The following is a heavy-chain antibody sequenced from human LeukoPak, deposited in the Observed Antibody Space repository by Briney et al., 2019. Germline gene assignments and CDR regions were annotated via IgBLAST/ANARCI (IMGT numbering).Heavy chain of an antibody. J-gene: IGHJ4*02. Sequence: PGGSLRLSCAASGFTFSSYWMNWARQAPGKGLEWVASINHNGNVNYYVDSVKGRFTISRDNAKNSLYLQMSNLRAEDTAVYFCARHRGYCGSTSCFIDYWGQGTLVTVSS. V-gene: IGHV3-7*03. CDR1: GFTFSSYW. CDR2: INHNGNVN. CDR3: ARHRGYCGSTSCFIDY. D-gene: IGHD2-2*01.